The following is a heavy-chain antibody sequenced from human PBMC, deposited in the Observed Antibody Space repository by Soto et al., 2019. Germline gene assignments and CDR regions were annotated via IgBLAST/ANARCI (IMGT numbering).Heavy chain of an antibody. CDR2: ISAYNGNT. J-gene: IGHJ4*02. CDR1: GYTFTSYG. D-gene: IGHD3-16*01. Sequence: ASVKVSCKASGYTFTSYGISWVRQAPGQGLEWMGWISAYNGNTNYAQKLQGRVTMTTDTSTSTAYMELRSLRSDDTAVYYCARDLGSHEHMILDYWGQGTLVTVSS. CDR3: ARDLGSHEHMILDY. V-gene: IGHV1-18*01.